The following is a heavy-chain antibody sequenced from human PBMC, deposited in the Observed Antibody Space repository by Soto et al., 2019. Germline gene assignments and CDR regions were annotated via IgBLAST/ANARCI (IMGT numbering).Heavy chain of an antibody. V-gene: IGHV1-3*01. CDR2: INAGNGNT. D-gene: IGHD3-22*01. J-gene: IGHJ4*02. Sequence: ASVKVSCKASGYTFTSYAMHWVRQAPGQRLEWMGWINAGNGNTKYSQKFQGRVTITRDTSASTAYMELSSLRSEDTAVYYCARARPSYYYDSSGSRPLDYWGQGTLVTVSS. CDR1: GYTFTSYA. CDR3: ARARPSYYYDSSGSRPLDY.